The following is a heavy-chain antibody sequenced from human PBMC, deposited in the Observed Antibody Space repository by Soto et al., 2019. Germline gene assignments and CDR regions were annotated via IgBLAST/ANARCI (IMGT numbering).Heavy chain of an antibody. CDR2: INSDGSST. CDR3: ARAGGLLGYWSGGSCYSDDAFDS. Sequence: GGSLRLSCAASGFTFSSYWMHWVRQAPGKGLVWVSRINSDGSSTSYADSVKGRFTISRDNAKNTLYLQMNSLRAEDTAVYYCARAGGLLGYWSGGSCYSDDAFDSWGQGTRVTVSS. CDR1: GFTFSSYW. J-gene: IGHJ3*02. D-gene: IGHD2-15*01. V-gene: IGHV3-74*01.